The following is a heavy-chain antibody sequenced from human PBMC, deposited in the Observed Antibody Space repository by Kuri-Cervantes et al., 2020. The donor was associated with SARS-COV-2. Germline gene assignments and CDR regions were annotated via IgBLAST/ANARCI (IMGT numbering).Heavy chain of an antibody. J-gene: IGHJ4*02. CDR1: GGSISSSDNYF. CDR2: IHSGGNT. CDR3: IAYPHGWVTGGGF. Sequence: SETLSLTCTASGGSISSSDNYFWGWIRQPPGKGLEWIATIHSGGNTYYNVSLRSRLTMSVDTSKNQFSLRLTSVTAADMAVYYCIAYPHGWVTGGGFWGQGTLVTVSS. V-gene: IGHV4-39*03. D-gene: IGHD6-19*01.